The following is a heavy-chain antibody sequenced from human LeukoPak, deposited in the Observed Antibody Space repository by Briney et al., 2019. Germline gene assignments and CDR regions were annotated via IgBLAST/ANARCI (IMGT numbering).Heavy chain of an antibody. CDR3: ARRWGVTTDWYFDL. Sequence: GGSLRLSCAASGFTFSTHAFSWVRQAPGKGLEWVSYISSSGNTIYYADSVKGRFTISRDNAKNSLFLQMNSLRAEDTAVYYCARRWGVTTDWYFDLWGRGTLVTVSS. CDR1: GFTFSTHA. CDR2: ISSSGNTI. V-gene: IGHV3-11*01. J-gene: IGHJ2*01. D-gene: IGHD4-17*01.